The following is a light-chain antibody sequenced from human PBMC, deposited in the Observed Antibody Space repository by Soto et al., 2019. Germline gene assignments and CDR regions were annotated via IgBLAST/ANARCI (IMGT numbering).Light chain of an antibody. J-gene: IGKJ2*01. V-gene: IGKV1-5*01. Sequence: DMQMTQSPSTLSASVGDRVTITCRASQNIGSSLAWYQQKPGKAPKLLIYDASSLESGVPSRFSGSGSGTEFTLTISSLQPDDFAVSYCQLGYTFGQGTKLEI. CDR2: DAS. CDR3: QLGYT. CDR1: QNIGSS.